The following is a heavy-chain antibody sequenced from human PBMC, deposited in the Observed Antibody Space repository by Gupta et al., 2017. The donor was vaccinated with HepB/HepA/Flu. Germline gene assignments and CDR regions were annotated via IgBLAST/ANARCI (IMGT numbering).Heavy chain of an antibody. CDR1: GFDFRIYS. V-gene: IGHV3-21*06. J-gene: IGHJ4*02. CDR2: ISSRSNYI. Sequence: ESGGGLVEPGGSLRLSCAASGFDFRIYSMNWVRQAPGKGLEWVSSISSRSNYIFYADSVKGRFTLSRDNAKNSLYLQMNSLKAEDTGVYYCSKGNLYSGTYDDWGQGTQVTVS. D-gene: IGHD1-26*01. CDR3: SKGNLYSGTYDD.